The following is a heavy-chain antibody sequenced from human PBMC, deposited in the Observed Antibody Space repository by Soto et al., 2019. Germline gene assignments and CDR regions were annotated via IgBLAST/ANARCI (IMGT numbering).Heavy chain of an antibody. CDR2: ISYDGSNK. D-gene: IGHD6-19*01. CDR3: AKDQGMWLAVSEDYGMDV. V-gene: IGHV3-30*18. J-gene: IGHJ6*02. CDR1: GFTFSSYG. Sequence: GGSLRLSCAASGFTFSSYGMHWVRQAPGKGLEWVAVISYDGSNKYYADSVKGRFTISRDNSKNTLYLQMNSLRAEDTAVYYCAKDQGMWLAVSEDYGMDVWGQGTTVTVSS.